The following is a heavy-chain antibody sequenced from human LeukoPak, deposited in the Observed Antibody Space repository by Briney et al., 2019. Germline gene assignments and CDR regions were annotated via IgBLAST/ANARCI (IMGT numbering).Heavy chain of an antibody. V-gene: IGHV1-46*01. Sequence: ASVKVSCKPSGYTFTSYYIHWVRQAPGQGLEWMGLINPSGGSTNYAQKCQGRVTMTRDTSTNTVYMELSSLRSEDTAVYYCAIHPSDSSGYFSYWGQGALVTVSS. J-gene: IGHJ4*02. CDR3: AIHPSDSSGYFSY. CDR2: INPSGGST. CDR1: GYTFTSYY. D-gene: IGHD3-22*01.